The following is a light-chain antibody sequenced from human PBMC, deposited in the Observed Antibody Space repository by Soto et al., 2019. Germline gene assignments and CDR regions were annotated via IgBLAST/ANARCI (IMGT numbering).Light chain of an antibody. V-gene: IGLV2-14*01. J-gene: IGLJ1*01. Sequence: QSALAQPASVSGSPGQSITISRTGTSSDVGGYNFVSWYQQHPGRAPKLLIDEVSRRPSGVSNRFSGSKSGDTASLTISGLQAEDEADYYCYTYRGYYTRVFGTGTKVTVL. CDR1: SSDVGGYNF. CDR3: YTYRGYYTRV. CDR2: EVS.